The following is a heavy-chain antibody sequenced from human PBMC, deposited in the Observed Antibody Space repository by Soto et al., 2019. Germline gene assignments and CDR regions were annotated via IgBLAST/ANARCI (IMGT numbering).Heavy chain of an antibody. D-gene: IGHD6-13*01. J-gene: IGHJ5*02. CDR1: VGTFSSYA. Sequence: SVKVSCKASVGTFSSYAISWVRQAPGQGLEWMGGIIPIFGTANYAQKFQGRVTITADESTSTAYMELSSLRSADTAVYYCARNKRYSSQWYWFWFHPWGQGTLVTVS. V-gene: IGHV1-69*13. CDR3: ARNKRYSSQWYWFWFHP. CDR2: IIPIFGTA.